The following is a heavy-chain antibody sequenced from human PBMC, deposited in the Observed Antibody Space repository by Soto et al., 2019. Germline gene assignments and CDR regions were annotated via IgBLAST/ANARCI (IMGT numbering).Heavy chain of an antibody. CDR3: FKQLGSGKTYYYKMDG. Sequence: EVQLLESGGGLVQPGGSLRLSCATSGFSFNTYAMTWVRQAPGMGLEWVAVINYSGRTTFHAQSVKGRFTISRDNTRNSVFLQLDSRRGVDTAVYYCFKQLGSGKTYYYKMDGWGLGTTVIVSS. CDR1: GFSFNTYA. D-gene: IGHD3-10*02. V-gene: IGHV3-23*01. J-gene: IGHJ6*02. CDR2: INYSGRTT.